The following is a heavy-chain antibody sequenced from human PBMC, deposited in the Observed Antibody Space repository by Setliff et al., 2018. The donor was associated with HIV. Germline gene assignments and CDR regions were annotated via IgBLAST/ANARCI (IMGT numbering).Heavy chain of an antibody. CDR1: GVSISSYY. D-gene: IGHD1-26*01. J-gene: IGHJ4*02. V-gene: IGHV4-4*07. Sequence: SETLSLTCTVSGVSISSYYWSWIRQPAGKGLEWIGRIYSSGSTNYNPSLKSRVTMSVDTSKHQFSLKLSSVTAADTAVYYCARGDSVSYYTYWGQGTLVTVSS. CDR3: ARGDSVSYYTY. CDR2: IYSSGST.